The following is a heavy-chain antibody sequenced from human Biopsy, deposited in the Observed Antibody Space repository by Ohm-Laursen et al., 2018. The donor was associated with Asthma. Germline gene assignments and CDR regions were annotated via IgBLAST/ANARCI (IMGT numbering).Heavy chain of an antibody. CDR1: GDSFSNYA. V-gene: IGHV1-69*13. J-gene: IGHJ3*02. CDR3: ARAYGGNFFSGAFDI. CDR2: LIPVLGTP. D-gene: IGHD4-23*01. Sequence: SVKVSCKASGDSFSNYAISWVRQAPGQGLEWMGGLIPVLGTPDHAQMFEGRVTITADESTSTAYMELSSLSSEDTAVYYCARAYGGNFFSGAFDIWGQGTMVTVSS.